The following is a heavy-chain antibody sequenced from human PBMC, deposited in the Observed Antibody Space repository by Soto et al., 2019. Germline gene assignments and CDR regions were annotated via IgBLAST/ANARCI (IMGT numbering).Heavy chain of an antibody. CDR3: AKGRGGSGSLNPRVDF. CDR2: ISGGGDTT. Sequence: ELQLLESGGGLVQLGGSLRLSCAASGFTINNYAMTWVRQAPGKGLEWVSAISGGGDTTSYADSVKGRFTVSRDGSKNTLYLQMSSLRAEDTALYYCAKGRGGSGSLNPRVDFWGQGTLVTVSS. V-gene: IGHV3-23*01. J-gene: IGHJ4*02. CDR1: GFTINNYA. D-gene: IGHD3-10*01.